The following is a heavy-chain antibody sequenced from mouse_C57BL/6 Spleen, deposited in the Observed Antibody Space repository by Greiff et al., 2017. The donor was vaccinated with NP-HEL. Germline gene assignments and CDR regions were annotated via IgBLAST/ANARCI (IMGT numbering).Heavy chain of an antibody. CDR3: ANYGNPGYFDY. V-gene: IGHV1-82*01. D-gene: IGHD2-1*01. CDR1: GYAFSSSW. J-gene: IGHJ2*01. Sequence: VQLVESGPELVKPGASVKISCKASGYAFSSSWMNWVKQRPGKGLEWIGRIYPGDGDTNYNGKFKGKATLTADKSSSTAYMQLSSLTSEDSAVYVCANYGNPGYFDYWGQGTTLTVSS. CDR2: IYPGDGDT.